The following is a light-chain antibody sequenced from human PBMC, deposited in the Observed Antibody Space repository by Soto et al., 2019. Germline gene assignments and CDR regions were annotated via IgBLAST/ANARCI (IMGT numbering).Light chain of an antibody. CDR1: QGVGNKY. CDR3: QQYTNAHGIM. Sequence: EIALTQSPGTLSLSPGERATLSCRASQGVGNKYLAWYQQRPGQAPSLLIYAASSRATRVPERFTGSGSGTDFALTISRLEPEDFAVYYCQQYTNAHGIMFGQGTRLHIK. CDR2: AAS. J-gene: IGKJ5*01. V-gene: IGKV3-20*01.